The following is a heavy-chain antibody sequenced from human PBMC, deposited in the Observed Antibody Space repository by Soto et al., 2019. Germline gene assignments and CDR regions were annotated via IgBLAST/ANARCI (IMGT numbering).Heavy chain of an antibody. V-gene: IGHV3-21*01. J-gene: IGHJ6*03. CDR1: GFTFSSYS. CDR3: ARAHIVVVPAATTYDYYYYMDV. D-gene: IGHD2-2*01. Sequence: EVQLVESGVGLVKPGGSLRLSCAASGFTFSSYSMNWVRQAPGKGLEWVSSISSSSSYIDYADSVKGRLTISRDNAKNSLYLQLNSLRDEDTAVYYCARAHIVVVPAATTYDYYYYMDVWGKGTTDTVSS. CDR2: ISSSSSYI.